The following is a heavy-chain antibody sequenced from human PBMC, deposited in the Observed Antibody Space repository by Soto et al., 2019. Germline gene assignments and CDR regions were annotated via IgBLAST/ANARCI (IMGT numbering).Heavy chain of an antibody. Sequence: LSLTCAVYGGSFSGYYWSWIRQPPGKGLEWIGEINHSGSTNYNPSLKSRVTISVDTSKNQFSLKLSSVTAADTAVYYCAGLSPRYIAAAAPDTWGQGTLVTVSS. CDR1: GGSFSGYY. CDR3: AGLSPRYIAAAAPDT. J-gene: IGHJ5*02. D-gene: IGHD6-13*01. V-gene: IGHV4-34*01. CDR2: INHSGST.